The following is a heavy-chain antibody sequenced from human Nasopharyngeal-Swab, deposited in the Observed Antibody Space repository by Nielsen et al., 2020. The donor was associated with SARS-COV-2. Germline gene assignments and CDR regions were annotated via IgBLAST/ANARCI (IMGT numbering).Heavy chain of an antibody. D-gene: IGHD3-9*01. CDR3: ARDSSSGLRYFDWLSPEYNWFDP. CDR2: INAGNGNT. J-gene: IGHJ5*02. CDR1: GYTFTTYA. V-gene: IGHV1-3*01. Sequence: ASVKVSCKASGYTFTTYAIHWVRQAPGQRLEWMGWINAGNGNTKYSQKLQGRVTITRDTSASTAYMELSSLRSEDTAVYYCARDSSSGLRYFDWLSPEYNWFDPWGQGTLVTVSS.